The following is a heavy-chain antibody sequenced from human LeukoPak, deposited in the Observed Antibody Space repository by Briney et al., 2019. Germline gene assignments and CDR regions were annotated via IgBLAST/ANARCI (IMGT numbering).Heavy chain of an antibody. Sequence: PAGRSLRLSCAASGFTFSSYAMSWVRQAPGKGLEWVSVITRSGSTYYADSVKGRFTISRDNSRNILYLQMNSLRAEDTAVYSCAKDAVAPGSGGDYFDYWGQGTLVTVSS. V-gene: IGHV3-23*01. CDR2: ITRSGST. J-gene: IGHJ4*02. CDR3: AKDAVAPGSGGDYFDY. CDR1: GFTFSSYA. D-gene: IGHD3-10*01.